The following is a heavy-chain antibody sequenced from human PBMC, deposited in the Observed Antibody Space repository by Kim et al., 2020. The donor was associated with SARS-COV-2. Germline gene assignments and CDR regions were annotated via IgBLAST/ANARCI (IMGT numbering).Heavy chain of an antibody. J-gene: IGHJ6*02. V-gene: IGHV1-18*04. CDR2: ISAYNGNT. CDR1: GYTFTSYG. Sequence: ASVKVSCKASGYTFTSYGISWVRQAPGQGLEWMGWISAYNGNTNYAQKLQGRVTMTTDTSTSTAYMELRSLRSDDTAVYYCARQVYGGDCYSWEYYYGMDVWGQGTTVTVSS. CDR3: ARQVYGGDCYSWEYYYGMDV. D-gene: IGHD2-21*02.